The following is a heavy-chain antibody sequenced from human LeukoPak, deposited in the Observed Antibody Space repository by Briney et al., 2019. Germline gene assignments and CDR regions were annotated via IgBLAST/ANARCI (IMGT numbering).Heavy chain of an antibody. Sequence: GGSLRPSCAAPGIPLSSFGMHWLRQAPGKGLEWVAFIWYDGSNKYYADSVKGRFTISRDNSKNTLYLQMNSLTAEDTAVYYCARDGTVTAGPFDPWGGGTLVTVSS. J-gene: IGHJ5*02. CDR2: IWYDGSNK. CDR1: GIPLSSFG. D-gene: IGHD4-17*01. CDR3: ARDGTVTAGPFDP. V-gene: IGHV3-33*01.